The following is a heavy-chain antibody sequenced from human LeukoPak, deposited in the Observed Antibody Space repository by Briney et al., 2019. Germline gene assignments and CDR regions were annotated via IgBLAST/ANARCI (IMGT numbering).Heavy chain of an antibody. Sequence: ASVTVSCKASGYTFTSYGISWVRQAPGQGLEWMGWISAYNGNTNYAQKLQGRVTMTTDTSTSTAYMELRSLRSEDTAVYYCARDLRAHYNFWSGYYTLDYWGQGTLVTVSS. CDR2: ISAYNGNT. V-gene: IGHV1-18*01. D-gene: IGHD3-3*01. CDR3: ARDLRAHYNFWSGYYTLDY. J-gene: IGHJ4*02. CDR1: GYTFTSYG.